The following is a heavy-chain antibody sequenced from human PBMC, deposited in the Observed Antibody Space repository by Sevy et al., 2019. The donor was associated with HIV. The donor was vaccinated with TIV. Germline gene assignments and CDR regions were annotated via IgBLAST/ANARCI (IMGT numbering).Heavy chain of an antibody. V-gene: IGHV3-30*18. Sequence: GGSLRLSCAASGFTFSSYGMHWVRQAPGKGLEWVAVISYGGSNKYYADSVKGRFTISRDNSKNTLYLQMNSLRAEDTAVYYCAKDSSSWYFFDYWGQGTLVTVSS. CDR2: ISYGGSNK. J-gene: IGHJ4*02. CDR1: GFTFSSYG. D-gene: IGHD6-13*01. CDR3: AKDSSSWYFFDY.